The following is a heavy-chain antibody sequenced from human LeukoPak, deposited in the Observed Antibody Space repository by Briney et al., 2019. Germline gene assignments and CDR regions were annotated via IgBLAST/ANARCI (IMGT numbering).Heavy chain of an antibody. V-gene: IGHV4-4*02. CDR2: IYHSGST. CDR1: GASISSNNW. Sequence: PSGTLSLTCAVSGASISSNNWWWSWVRQPPGKGLEWIGEIYHSGSTNYNPSLKSRVTLSVDVSKNQFSLKLTSVTAADTAVYYCARTTFYDFWTDYWGQGTLVTVSS. J-gene: IGHJ4*02. CDR3: ARTTFYDFWTDY. D-gene: IGHD3-3*01.